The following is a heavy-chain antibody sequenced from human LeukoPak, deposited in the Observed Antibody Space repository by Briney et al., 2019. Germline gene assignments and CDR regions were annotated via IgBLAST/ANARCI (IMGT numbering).Heavy chain of an antibody. CDR2: INHSGST. J-gene: IGHJ4*02. D-gene: IGHD6-19*01. CDR1: GGSFSGYY. Sequence: KPSETLSLTCAVYGGSFSGYYWSWIRQPPGKGLEWIGEINHSGSTNYNPSLKSRVTISVDTSKNQFSLKLSSVTAADTALYYCARGPIAVAATGDSWGQGTLVTVSS. CDR3: ARGPIAVAATGDS. V-gene: IGHV4-34*01.